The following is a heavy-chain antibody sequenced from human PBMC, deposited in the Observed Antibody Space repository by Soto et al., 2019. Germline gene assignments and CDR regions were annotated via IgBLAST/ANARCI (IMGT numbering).Heavy chain of an antibody. CDR2: ISYDGSHK. Sequence: QVQLVESGGGMVQPGRSLRLSCAASGFTFSSYGMHWVRQAPGKGLEWVAVISYDGSHKYYADSVKGRFTISRDNSKNTLYLQMNSLRAEDTAVYYCAKAAADPFDYWGQGTLVTVSS. J-gene: IGHJ4*02. D-gene: IGHD6-13*01. V-gene: IGHV3-30*18. CDR1: GFTFSSYG. CDR3: AKAAADPFDY.